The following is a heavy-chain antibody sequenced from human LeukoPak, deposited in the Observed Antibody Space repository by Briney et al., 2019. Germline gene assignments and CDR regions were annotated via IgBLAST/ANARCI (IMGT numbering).Heavy chain of an antibody. CDR3: ARAPDGSGSYWDY. CDR2: IIPIFGTA. Sequence: SVKVSCKASGGTFSSYAISWVRHAPGQVLEWMGGIIPIFGTANYAQKFQGRVSITADESTSTAYMELTSLRSEDTAVYYCARAPDGSGSYWDYWGQGTLVTVSS. V-gene: IGHV1-69*01. D-gene: IGHD3-10*01. CDR1: GGTFSSYA. J-gene: IGHJ4*02.